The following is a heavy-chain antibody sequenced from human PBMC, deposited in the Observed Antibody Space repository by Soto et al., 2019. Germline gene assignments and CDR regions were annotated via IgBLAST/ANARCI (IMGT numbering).Heavy chain of an antibody. CDR2: IGTAGDT. V-gene: IGHV3-13*01. CDR1: GFTFSGFD. D-gene: IGHD6-13*01. CDR3: AKSQEIGTHFFDS. Sequence: GGSLRLSCEASGFTFSGFDMHWVRQPTGKGLDWVSSIGTAGDTYYAVSVKGRFTISRDNAKNSLSLQMNSLRAGDMAVYFCAKSQEIGTHFFDSWGQGTQVTVSS. J-gene: IGHJ4*02.